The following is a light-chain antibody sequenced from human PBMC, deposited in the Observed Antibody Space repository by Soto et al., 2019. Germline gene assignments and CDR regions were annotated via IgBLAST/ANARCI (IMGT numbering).Light chain of an antibody. V-gene: IGLV2-14*01. CDR2: QVT. J-gene: IGLJ1*01. CDR3: TSYSSSDIFYV. Sequence: QSVLTQPASVSGSPGQSITISCTVTSSDIGGCYYVSWYQHHPGKAPKLLIYQVTNRPSRVSNRFSGSKSGNTASLTISGLQADDEADYYCTSYSSSDIFYVFGTGTKVTVL. CDR1: SSDIGGCYY.